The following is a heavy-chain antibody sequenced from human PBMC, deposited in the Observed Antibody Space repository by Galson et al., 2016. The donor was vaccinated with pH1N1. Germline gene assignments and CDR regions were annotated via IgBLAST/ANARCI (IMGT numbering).Heavy chain of an antibody. CDR3: ARGRGGYNLRERQYYYSYMDV. V-gene: IGHV4-30-4*08. J-gene: IGHJ6*03. CDR1: AGSITSGDHY. CDR2: IDDSGST. D-gene: IGHD5-24*01. Sequence: VQLRESGPGLVKPSQTLSLSCSVSAGSITSGDHYWSWIRQPPGKGLEWIGYIDDSGSTSYNPSLQSRFTISMDTSKNEVSLNVKSVNAADTAVYYCARGRGGYNLRERQYYYSYMDVWGKGTTVTVSS.